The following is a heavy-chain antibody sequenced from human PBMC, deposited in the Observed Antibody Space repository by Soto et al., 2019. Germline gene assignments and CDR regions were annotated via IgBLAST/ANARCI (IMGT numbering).Heavy chain of an antibody. CDR3: ARGRRDILTGYYNDGAPKRYYYYMDV. D-gene: IGHD3-9*01. J-gene: IGHJ6*03. CDR1: GYTFTSYD. V-gene: IGHV1-8*01. CDR2: MNPNSGNT. Sequence: ASVKVSCKASGYTFTSYDINWVRQATGQGLEWMGWMNPNSGNTGYAQKFQGRVTMTRNTSISTAYMELSSLRSEDTAVYYCARGRRDILTGYYNDGAPKRYYYYMDVWGKGTTVTVSS.